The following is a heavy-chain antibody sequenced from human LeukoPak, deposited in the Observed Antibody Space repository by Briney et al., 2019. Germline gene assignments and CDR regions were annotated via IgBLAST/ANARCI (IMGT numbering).Heavy chain of an antibody. J-gene: IGHJ5*02. Sequence: SVKVSCKASGGTFSSYAISWVRQAPGQGLEWMGGIIPIFGTANYAQKFQGRVAITADESTSTAYMELSSLRSEDTAVYYCARDYYGSGRWGFDPWGQGTLVTVSS. D-gene: IGHD3-10*01. V-gene: IGHV1-69*01. CDR3: ARDYYGSGRWGFDP. CDR1: GGTFSSYA. CDR2: IIPIFGTA.